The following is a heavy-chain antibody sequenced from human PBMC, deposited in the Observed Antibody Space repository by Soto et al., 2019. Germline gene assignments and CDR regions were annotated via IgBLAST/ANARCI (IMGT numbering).Heavy chain of an antibody. D-gene: IGHD6-19*01. J-gene: IGHJ6*02. Sequence: PGGSLRLSCAASGFTFSSYAMHWVRQAPGKGLEWVAVISYDGSNKYYADSVKGRFTISRDNSKNTLYLQMNSLRAEDTAVYYCARDDRSGWTTNYYYYGMDVWGQGTTVTVSS. CDR1: GFTFSSYA. V-gene: IGHV3-30-3*01. CDR3: ARDDRSGWTTNYYYYGMDV. CDR2: ISYDGSNK.